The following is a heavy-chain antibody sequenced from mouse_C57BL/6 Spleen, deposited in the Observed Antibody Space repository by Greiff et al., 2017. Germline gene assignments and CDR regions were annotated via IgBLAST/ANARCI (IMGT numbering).Heavy chain of an antibody. D-gene: IGHD4-1*01. CDR1: GYAFSSSW. Sequence: VQLQQSGPELVKPGASVKISCKASGYAFSSSWMNWVKQRPGKGLEWIGRIYPGDGVTNYNGKFKGKATLTADKSSSTAYMQLSSLTSEDSAVYFCARYWDPYWYFDVWGTGTTVTVSS. J-gene: IGHJ1*03. CDR3: ARYWDPYWYFDV. CDR2: IYPGDGVT. V-gene: IGHV1-82*01.